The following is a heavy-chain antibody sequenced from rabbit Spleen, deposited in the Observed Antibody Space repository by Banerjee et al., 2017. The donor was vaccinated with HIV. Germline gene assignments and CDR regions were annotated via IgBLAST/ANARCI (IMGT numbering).Heavy chain of an antibody. CDR3: ARDGGIGGASDLDL. CDR1: GFTLNSFW. J-gene: IGHJ4*01. V-gene: IGHV1S28*01. Sequence: QQLEESGGGLVKPGGTLTLTCKVSGFTLNSFWMCWVRQAPGKGLELIGYVYGGTTYYASWAKGRFTITSNTNLNTVDLQMTSLTAADTATYFCARDGGIGGASDLDLWGPGTLVHRL. D-gene: IGHD5-1*01. CDR2: VYGGTT.